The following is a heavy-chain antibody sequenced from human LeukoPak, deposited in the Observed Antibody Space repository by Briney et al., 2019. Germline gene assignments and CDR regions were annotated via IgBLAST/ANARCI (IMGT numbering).Heavy chain of an antibody. CDR2: INQDGSQS. J-gene: IGHJ4*02. V-gene: IGHV3-7*01. CDR3: ARDKPNGDSYFSF. Sequence: GGSLRLSCAASGFTFSSCWMSWVRQAPGKGLEWVANINQDGSQSDYVDSLKGRFTISRDNAKNSVYLQMNSLRAEDTAVYFCARDKPNGDSYFSFWGQGTLVTVSS. D-gene: IGHD4-17*01. CDR1: GFTFSSCW.